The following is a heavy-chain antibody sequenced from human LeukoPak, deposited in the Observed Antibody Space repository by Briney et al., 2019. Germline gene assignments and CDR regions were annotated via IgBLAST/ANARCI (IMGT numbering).Heavy chain of an antibody. V-gene: IGHV1-2*02. D-gene: IGHD6-13*01. CDR2: INPNSGGT. CDR3: ARDPRGVQQHY. Sequence: ASVKVSCKASGYTFTSYAMNWVRQAPGQGLEWMGWINPNSGGTNYAQKFQGRVTMTRDTSISTAYMELSRLRSDDTAVYYCARDPRGVQQHYWGQGTLVTVSS. CDR1: GYTFTSYA. J-gene: IGHJ4*02.